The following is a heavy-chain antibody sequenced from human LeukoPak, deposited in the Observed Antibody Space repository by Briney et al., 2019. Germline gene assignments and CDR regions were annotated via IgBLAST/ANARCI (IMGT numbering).Heavy chain of an antibody. CDR2: IYYSGST. J-gene: IGHJ4*02. Sequence: SDTLSLTCTVSGGNISTYYWSWNRQPPGKGLEWIGYIYYSGSTKYNPSLKSRVTISVDTSKNQCSLKLTSVTAADTAVYYCARGGSGRPDFFDYWGQGTLVTVSS. CDR3: ARGGSGRPDFFDY. V-gene: IGHV4-59*07. D-gene: IGHD6-19*01. CDR1: GGNISTYY.